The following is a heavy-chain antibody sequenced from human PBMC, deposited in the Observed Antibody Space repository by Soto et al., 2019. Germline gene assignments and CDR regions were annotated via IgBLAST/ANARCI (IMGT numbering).Heavy chain of an antibody. CDR3: ARGPSITIFGVGPGKYYYMDV. V-gene: IGHV3-23*01. CDR1: GFTFSSYA. CDR2: ISGSGGST. D-gene: IGHD3-3*01. Sequence: GGSLRLSCAASGFTFSSYAMSWVRQAPGKGLEWVSAISGSGGSTYYADSVKGRFTISRDNSKNTLYLQMNSLRAEDTAVYYCARGPSITIFGVGPGKYYYMDVWGKGTTVTVSS. J-gene: IGHJ6*03.